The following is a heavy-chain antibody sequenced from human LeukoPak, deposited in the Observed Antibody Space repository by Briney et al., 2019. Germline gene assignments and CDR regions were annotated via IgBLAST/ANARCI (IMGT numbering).Heavy chain of an antibody. J-gene: IGHJ3*02. Sequence: SETLSLTCAVYGGSFSGYYWSWIRQPPGKGLEWIGEINHSGSTNYNPSLKSRVTISVDTSKNQFSLKLSSVTAADTAVYYCARGRPLYYDFWSGPFGAFDIWGQGTMVTVSS. V-gene: IGHV4-34*01. CDR1: GGSFSGYY. CDR3: ARGRPLYYDFWSGPFGAFDI. CDR2: INHSGST. D-gene: IGHD3-3*01.